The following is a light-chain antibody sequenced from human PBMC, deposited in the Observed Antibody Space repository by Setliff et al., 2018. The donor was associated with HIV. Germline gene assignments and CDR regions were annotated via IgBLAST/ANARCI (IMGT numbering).Light chain of an antibody. CDR2: EVT. J-gene: IGLJ1*01. Sequence: LTQPASVSGSPGQSITISCTGTSSDVGSYNPVSWYQQRPGKAPKLIMYEVTKWPSGISDRFSGSKSGNTASLTISGLQADDEADYYCCSYGSSDTFVFGTGTKVTVL. CDR3: CSYGSSDTFV. V-gene: IGLV2-23*02. CDR1: SSDVGSYNP.